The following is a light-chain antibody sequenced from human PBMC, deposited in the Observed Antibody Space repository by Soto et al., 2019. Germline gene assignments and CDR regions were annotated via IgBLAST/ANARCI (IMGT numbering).Light chain of an antibody. CDR1: ESVSTW. CDR3: QQYKSYTQYT. CDR2: KAS. J-gene: IGKJ2*01. V-gene: IGKV1-5*03. Sequence: DIQMTQSPSTLSASVGDRVTFTCRASESVSTWLAWYQQKPGKAPKLLIYKASTLESGVPSRFSGSGSGTEFTLTISSLQPDDFATYYCQQYKSYTQYTFGQGTKLEIK.